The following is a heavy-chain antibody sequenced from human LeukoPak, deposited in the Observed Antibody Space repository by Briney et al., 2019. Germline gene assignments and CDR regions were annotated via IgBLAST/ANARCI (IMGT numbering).Heavy chain of an antibody. Sequence: GGSLRLSCAASGFTFSNYAMTWVRQAPGKGLEWVSSISPSGTGTYYADSVRVRFTISRDNSKNTLFLQMNSLRAEDTALYYCAKLLGATTDWGQGTLVTVSS. V-gene: IGHV3-23*01. J-gene: IGHJ4*02. CDR3: AKLLGATTD. D-gene: IGHD1-26*01. CDR1: GFTFSNYA. CDR2: ISPSGTGT.